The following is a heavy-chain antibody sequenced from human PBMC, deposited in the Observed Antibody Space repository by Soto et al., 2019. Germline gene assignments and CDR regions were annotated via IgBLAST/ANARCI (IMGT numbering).Heavy chain of an antibody. J-gene: IGHJ5*02. CDR1: GGSISSYY. CDR2: IYYSGST. D-gene: IGHD3-9*01. Sequence: SETLSLTCTVSGGSISSYYWSWIRQPPGKGLEWIGYIYYSGSTNYNPSLKSRVTISVDTSKNQFSLKLSSVTAADTAVYYCARLTVLRYFDWPLRGWFDPWGQGTLVTVSS. CDR3: ARLTVLRYFDWPLRGWFDP. V-gene: IGHV4-59*08.